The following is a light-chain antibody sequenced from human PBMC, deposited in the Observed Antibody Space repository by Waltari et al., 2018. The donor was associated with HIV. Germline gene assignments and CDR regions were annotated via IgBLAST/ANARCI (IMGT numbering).Light chain of an antibody. V-gene: IGLV1-44*01. Sequence: QSVLTQSPSASAAPGQTVTISCAGGNSNIGTYSVNWYQHLQGPAPKTLLYTRHSPPSGVPAPFSGSVSRTSASLTITGLQPADEAYYYCASWDDTFNGPVFCGGTKLTVL. CDR1: NSNIGTYS. CDR3: ASWDDTFNGPV. J-gene: IGLJ3*02. CDR2: TRH.